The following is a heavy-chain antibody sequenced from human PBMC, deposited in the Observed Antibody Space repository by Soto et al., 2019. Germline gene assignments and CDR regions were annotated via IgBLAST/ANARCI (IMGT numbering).Heavy chain of an antibody. Sequence: GASVKVSCKASGGTFSSYAISWVRQAPGQGLEWMGGIIPIFGTANYAQKFQGRVTITADESTSTAYMELSSLRSEDTAVYYCASSLTVPSTIGYWGQGTLVTVSS. CDR3: ASSLTVPSTIGY. CDR1: GGTFSSYA. J-gene: IGHJ4*02. D-gene: IGHD2-2*02. V-gene: IGHV1-69*13. CDR2: IIPIFGTA.